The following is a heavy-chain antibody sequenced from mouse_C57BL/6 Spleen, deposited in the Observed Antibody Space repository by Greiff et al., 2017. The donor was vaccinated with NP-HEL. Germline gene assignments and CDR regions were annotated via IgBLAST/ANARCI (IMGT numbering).Heavy chain of an antibody. V-gene: IGHV1-52*01. CDR3: AREGYYGSSYYFDY. CDR1: GYTFTSYW. CDR2: IDPSDSDT. J-gene: IGHJ2*01. D-gene: IGHD1-1*01. Sequence: VQLQQSGAELVRPGSSVKLSCKASGYTFTSYWMHWVKQRPIQGLEWIGNIDPSDSDTHYTQKFKDKATLTVDKSSSTVYMQLSSLTSEDSAVYYCAREGYYGSSYYFDYWGQGTTLTVSS.